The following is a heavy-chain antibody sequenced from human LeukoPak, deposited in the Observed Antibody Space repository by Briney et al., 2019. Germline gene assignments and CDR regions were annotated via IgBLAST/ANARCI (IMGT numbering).Heavy chain of an antibody. CDR1: GYTFTDYY. V-gene: IGHV1-2*02. D-gene: IGHD2-15*01. CDR2: INPDSGAT. Sequence: ASVKVSCKTSGYTFTDYYVHWVRQAPGQGLEWLAWINPDSGATNFAQRFQGRVTMTRDTSVNTVHMELNRLRSDDPAVYYCARDLCHGGSCFHFDPWGQGTLVTVSS. J-gene: IGHJ5*02. CDR3: ARDLCHGGSCFHFDP.